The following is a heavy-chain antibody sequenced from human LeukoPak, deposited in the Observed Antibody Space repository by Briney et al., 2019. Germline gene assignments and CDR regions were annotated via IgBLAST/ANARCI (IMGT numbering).Heavy chain of an antibody. CDR3: ARGRSYDITGYNPTFYFDS. CDR1: GASVIGSY. CDR2: IYNTVDV. D-gene: IGHD3-9*01. Sequence: SQTLSLARTVSGASVIGSYCTSIRQTPGETLQYIGYIYNTVDVNYSPSLQSRVTISIDMSRNQVSLRLNSVSPADSAIYHCARGRSYDITGYNPTFYFDSWGQGVLVTVAS. V-gene: IGHV4-59*02. J-gene: IGHJ4*02.